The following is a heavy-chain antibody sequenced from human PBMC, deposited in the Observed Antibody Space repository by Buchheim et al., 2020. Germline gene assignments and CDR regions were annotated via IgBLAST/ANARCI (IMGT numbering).Heavy chain of an antibody. CDR3: AREGSSAAEVYYYYYGMDV. V-gene: IGHV1-46*01. CDR2: INPSGGST. CDR1: GYTFTSYY. J-gene: IGHJ6*02. Sequence: QVQLVQSGAEVKKPGASVKVSCKASGYTFTSYYMHWVRQAPGQGLEWMGIINPSGGSTSYAQKFQGRVTMTRDTSTSPFYMELSSLRSEDTAVYYCAREGSSAAEVYYYYYGMDVWGQGTT. D-gene: IGHD6-13*01.